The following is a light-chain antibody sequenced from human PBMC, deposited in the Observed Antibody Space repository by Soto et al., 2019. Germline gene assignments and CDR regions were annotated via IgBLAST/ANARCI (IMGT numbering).Light chain of an antibody. CDR3: QAWDSSTANVV. CDR1: KLGDKY. Sequence: SYELTQPPSVSVSPGQTASITCSGDKLGDKYACWYQQKPGQSPVLVIYQDSKRPSGIPGRFSGSNSGNTATLTISGTPAMXEADYYCQAWDSSTANVVFGGGTKLTVL. CDR2: QDS. J-gene: IGLJ2*01. V-gene: IGLV3-1*01.